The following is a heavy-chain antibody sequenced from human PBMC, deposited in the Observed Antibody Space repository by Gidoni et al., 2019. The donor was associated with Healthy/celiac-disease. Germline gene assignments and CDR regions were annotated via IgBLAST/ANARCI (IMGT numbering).Heavy chain of an antibody. CDR1: GFTFRSYA. V-gene: IGHV3-30*04. J-gene: IGHJ6*03. CDR3: ARDGYYDFWSGYYTYYYMDV. CDR2: ISYDGSNK. Sequence: QVQLVESGGGVVQPGRSLRLSCAAPGFTFRSYALHWVRQAPGKGLEWVAVISYDGSNKYYADAVKGRFTISRDNSKNMLYLQMNSLRAEDTAVYYCARDGYYDFWSGYYTYYYMDVWGKGTTVTVSS. D-gene: IGHD3-3*01.